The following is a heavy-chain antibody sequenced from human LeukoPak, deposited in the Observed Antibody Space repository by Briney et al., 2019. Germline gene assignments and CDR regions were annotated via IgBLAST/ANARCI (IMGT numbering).Heavy chain of an antibody. Sequence: ASVKVSCKASGGTFSSYAFSWVRQAPGQGLEWMGWINPNSGGTNYAQKFQGRVTMTRDTSISTAYMELSRLRSDDTAVHYCARPGPEYAPHYYYYMDVWGKGTTVTVSS. D-gene: IGHD2-2*01. CDR1: GGTFSSYA. CDR2: INPNSGGT. J-gene: IGHJ6*03. V-gene: IGHV1-2*02. CDR3: ARPGPEYAPHYYYYMDV.